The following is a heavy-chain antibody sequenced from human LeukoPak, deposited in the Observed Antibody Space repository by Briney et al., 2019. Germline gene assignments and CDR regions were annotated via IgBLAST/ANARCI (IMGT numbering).Heavy chain of an antibody. CDR2: INHSGST. CDR3: ARGFGRGINYYYYYYMDV. J-gene: IGHJ6*03. CDR1: GGSFSGYY. Sequence: PSETLSLTCAVYGGSFSGYYWSWIRQPPGKGLEWTGEINHSGSTNYNPSLKSRVTISVDTSKNQFSLKLSSVTAADTAVYYCARGFGRGINYYYYYYMDVWGKGTAVTVSS. D-gene: IGHD3-10*01. V-gene: IGHV4-34*01.